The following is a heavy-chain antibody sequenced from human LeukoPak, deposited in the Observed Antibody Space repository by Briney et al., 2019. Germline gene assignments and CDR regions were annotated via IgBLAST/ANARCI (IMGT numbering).Heavy chain of an antibody. CDR1: GFSFGRYE. D-gene: IGHD3-22*01. Sequence: SVGSLRLTCAASGFSFGRYEMNWVRQAPGKGLEWVSYISTTGSTVYYADSVEGRFTMSRDNAKNLLYLQMNSLRAEDAAVYYCAKDFPHYYESSHGMDAWGQGTTVTVSS. CDR3: AKDFPHYYESSHGMDA. V-gene: IGHV3-48*03. J-gene: IGHJ6*02. CDR2: ISTTGSTV.